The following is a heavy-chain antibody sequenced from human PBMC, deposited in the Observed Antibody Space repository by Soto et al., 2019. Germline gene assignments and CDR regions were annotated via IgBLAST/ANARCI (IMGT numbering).Heavy chain of an antibody. CDR1: GFTFINYA. V-gene: IGHV3-23*01. Sequence: PGGSLRLSCEVSGFTFINYAMTWVRQPPGKGLEWVSGISGDGGSTYYADSVKGRFTISRDNPKNKMFLEMKTLRVEDTAVYYCALDYYGSGSYPNDAFDIWGQGTMVTVSS. J-gene: IGHJ3*02. CDR3: ALDYYGSGSYPNDAFDI. D-gene: IGHD3-10*01. CDR2: ISGDGGST.